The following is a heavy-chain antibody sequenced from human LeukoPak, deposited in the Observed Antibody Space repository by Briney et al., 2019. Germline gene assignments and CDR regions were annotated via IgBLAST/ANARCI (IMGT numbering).Heavy chain of an antibody. Sequence: SETLSLTCGVSGYSISSSNWWGWIRQPPGKGLEWIGYIYYSGSTNYNPSLKSRVTISVDTSKNQFSLKLSSVTAADTAVYYCARSSEWLVHYFDYWGQGTLVTVSS. V-gene: IGHV4-28*01. CDR1: GYSISSSNW. D-gene: IGHD6-19*01. J-gene: IGHJ4*02. CDR3: ARSSEWLVHYFDY. CDR2: IYYSGST.